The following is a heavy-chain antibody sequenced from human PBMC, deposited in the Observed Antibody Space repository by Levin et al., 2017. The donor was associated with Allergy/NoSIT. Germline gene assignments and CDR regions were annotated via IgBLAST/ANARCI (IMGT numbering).Heavy chain of an antibody. Sequence: PSETLSLTCTVSGDSFNNYFWTWIRQPAGKGLEWIGHIYSTGSANYNPSLKSRGSMSVDLSKNQFSLKLTSVTAADRAVYYCARGTYYDLRSGSVTFDQWGQGTLVTVSS. D-gene: IGHD3-3*01. CDR3: ARGTYYDLRSGSVTFDQ. J-gene: IGHJ4*02. CDR1: GDSFNNYF. CDR2: IYSTGSA. V-gene: IGHV4-4*07.